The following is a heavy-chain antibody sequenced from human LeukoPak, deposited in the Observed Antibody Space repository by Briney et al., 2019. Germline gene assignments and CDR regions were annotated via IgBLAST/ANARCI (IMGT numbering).Heavy chain of an antibody. CDR1: GGSFSGYY. CDR2: INHSGST. CDR3: ARLPTIYGSGSYWGFDY. V-gene: IGHV4-34*01. D-gene: IGHD3-10*01. J-gene: IGHJ4*02. Sequence: PSETLSLTCAVYGGSFSGYYWSWIRQPPGKGLEWIGEINHSGSTNYNPSPKSRVTISVDTSKNQFSLKLSSVTAADTAVYYCARLPTIYGSGSYWGFDYWGQGTLVTVSS.